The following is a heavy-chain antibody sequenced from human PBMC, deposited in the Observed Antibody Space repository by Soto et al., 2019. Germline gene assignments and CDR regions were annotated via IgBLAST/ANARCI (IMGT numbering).Heavy chain of an antibody. V-gene: IGHV4-59*01. CDR3: ARAYGGDYPYYFDY. Sequence: PSETLSLTCTVSGGSIGSYYWSWIRQPPGKGLEWIGYIYYSGSTNYNPSLKRRVTISVDTSKNQFSLKLSSVTAADTALYYCARAYGGDYPYYFDYWGQGTLVTVSS. CDR1: GGSIGSYY. CDR2: IYYSGST. J-gene: IGHJ4*02. D-gene: IGHD4-17*01.